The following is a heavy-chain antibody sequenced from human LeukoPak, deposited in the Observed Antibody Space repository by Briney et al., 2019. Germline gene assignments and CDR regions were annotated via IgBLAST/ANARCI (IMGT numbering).Heavy chain of an antibody. CDR3: ARSRPRLRTYYFDY. Sequence: ASVKVSCKASGYTFTNYGISWVRQSPGQGLEWMGWISAYNGNTNYAQKLQGRVTMTRDTSTSTAYMELRSLRSDDTAVYYCARSRPRLRTYYFDYWGQGTLVTVSS. CDR1: GYTFTNYG. CDR2: ISAYNGNT. V-gene: IGHV1-18*01. J-gene: IGHJ4*02. D-gene: IGHD5-12*01.